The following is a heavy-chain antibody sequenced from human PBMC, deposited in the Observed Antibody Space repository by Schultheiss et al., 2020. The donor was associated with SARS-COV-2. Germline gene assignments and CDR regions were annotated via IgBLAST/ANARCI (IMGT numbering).Heavy chain of an antibody. CDR1: GGSISSGGYY. CDR2: IYHSGST. CDR3: ARGPRGAFDI. V-gene: IGHV4-31*03. J-gene: IGHJ3*02. Sequence: SQTLSLTCTVSGGSISSGGYYWSWIRQHPGKGLEWIGEIYHSGSTNYNPSLKSRVTISVDTSKNQFSLKLSSVTAADTAVYYCARGPRGAFDIWGQGTMVTVSS.